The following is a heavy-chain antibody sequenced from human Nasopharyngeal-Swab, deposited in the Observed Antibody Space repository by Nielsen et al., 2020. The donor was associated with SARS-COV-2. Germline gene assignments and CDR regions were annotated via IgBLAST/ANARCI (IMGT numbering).Heavy chain of an antibody. Sequence: VRQAPGKGLEWVSSISSGSSYIYYADSVKGRFTISRDNAKNSLYLQMNSLRAEDTAVYYCASNPAMVRAVKDYWGQGTLVTVSS. CDR3: ASNPAMVRAVKDY. D-gene: IGHD3-10*01. CDR2: ISSGSSYI. J-gene: IGHJ4*02. V-gene: IGHV3-21*01.